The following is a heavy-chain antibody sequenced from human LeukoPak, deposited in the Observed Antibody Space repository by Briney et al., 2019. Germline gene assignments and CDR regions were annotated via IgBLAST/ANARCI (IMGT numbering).Heavy chain of an antibody. V-gene: IGHV3-33*01. D-gene: IGHD3-3*01. CDR2: IWYDGSNK. Sequence: GGSLRLSCAASGFTFNSNGMHWVRQAPGKGLEWVAVIWYDGSNKYYADSVKGRFTISRDNSKNTLYLQMNSLRAEDTAVYYCARGEFLEWLSDLFDYWGQGTLVTVSS. CDR1: GFTFNSNG. CDR3: ARGEFLEWLSDLFDY. J-gene: IGHJ4*02.